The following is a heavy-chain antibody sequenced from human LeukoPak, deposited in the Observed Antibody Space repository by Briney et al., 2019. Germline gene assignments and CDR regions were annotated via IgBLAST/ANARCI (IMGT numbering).Heavy chain of an antibody. CDR1: GFTFSSYG. J-gene: IGHJ6*02. Sequence: QPGGSLRLSCAASGFTFSSYGMHWVRQAPGKGLEWVAVIWYDGSNKYYADSVKGRFTISRDNSKNTLYLQMNSLRAEDTAVYYCARERATTDYYYGMDVWGQGTTVTVSS. V-gene: IGHV3-33*01. CDR2: IWYDGSNK. CDR3: ARERATTDYYYGMDV. D-gene: IGHD1-26*01.